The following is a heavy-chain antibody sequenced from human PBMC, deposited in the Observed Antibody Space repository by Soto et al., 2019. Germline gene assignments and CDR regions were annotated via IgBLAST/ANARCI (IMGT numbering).Heavy chain of an antibody. Sequence: GGSLRLSCAASGFTVSSNYMSWVRQAPGKGLEWVSVIYSGGSTYYADSVKGRFTISRDNSKNTLYLQMNSLRAEDTALYYCARGSYYYDSSDPWGQGTLVTVSS. CDR1: GFTVSSNY. J-gene: IGHJ5*02. CDR3: ARGSYYYDSSDP. V-gene: IGHV3-53*01. D-gene: IGHD3-22*01. CDR2: IYSGGST.